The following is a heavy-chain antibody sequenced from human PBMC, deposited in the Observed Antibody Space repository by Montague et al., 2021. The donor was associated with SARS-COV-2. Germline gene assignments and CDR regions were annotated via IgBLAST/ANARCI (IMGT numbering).Heavy chain of an antibody. D-gene: IGHD1-26*01. V-gene: IGHV4-4*02. Sequence: SETLSLTCAVSGGSISSSNWWSWVRQPPGKGLEWIGEIHHSGSTDYNPSLKSRVTMSVDRSKNQFSLSLTSVTAADTAVYFCARFGSGTLEFDLWGQGTLVTVSS. J-gene: IGHJ4*02. CDR3: ARFGSGTLEFDL. CDR1: GGSISSSNW. CDR2: IHHSGST.